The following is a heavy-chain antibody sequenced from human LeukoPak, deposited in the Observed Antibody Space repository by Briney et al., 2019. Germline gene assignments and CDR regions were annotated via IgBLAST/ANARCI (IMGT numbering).Heavy chain of an antibody. CDR1: GYTFTNYY. CDR2: INPTGGST. V-gene: IGHV1-46*01. J-gene: IGHJ4*02. CDR3: ARRQSHYGSGSSYALDY. Sequence: APVKVSCKASGYTFTNYYVHWVRQAPGQGLEWMGIINPTGGSTTYAQKFQGRVTMTRDTSTSIVYMEVSSLRSEDTAVYYCARRQSHYGSGSSYALDYWGQGTLVTVSS. D-gene: IGHD3-10*01.